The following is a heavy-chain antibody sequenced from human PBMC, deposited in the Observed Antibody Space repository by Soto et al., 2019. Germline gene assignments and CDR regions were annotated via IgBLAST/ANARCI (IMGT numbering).Heavy chain of an antibody. V-gene: IGHV3-21*01. CDR1: GFTFSSYS. J-gene: IGHJ4*02. CDR3: AYTPKDGSPEAIDY. Sequence: EVQLVESGGGLVKPGGSLRLSCAASGFTFSSYSMNWVRQAPGKGLEWVSSISSSSSYIYYADSVKGRFTISRDNAKNSLYLQMNSLRAEDTAVYYCAYTPKDGSPEAIDYWGQGTLVTVSS. CDR2: ISSSSSYI. D-gene: IGHD1-26*01.